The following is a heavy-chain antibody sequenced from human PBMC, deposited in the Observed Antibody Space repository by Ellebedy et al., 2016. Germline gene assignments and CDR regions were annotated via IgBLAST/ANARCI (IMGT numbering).Heavy chain of an antibody. CDR1: GFTFSSYS. D-gene: IGHD6-13*01. CDR3: ASEMQLGIAAAGTITPYDY. CDR2: ISSSSSYI. V-gene: IGHV3-21*01. J-gene: IGHJ4*02. Sequence: GESLKISCAASGFTFSSYSMNWVRQAPGKGLEWVSSISSSSSYIYYADSVKGRFTISRDNAKNSLYLQMNSLRAEDTAVYYCASEMQLGIAAAGTITPYDYWGQGTLVTVSS.